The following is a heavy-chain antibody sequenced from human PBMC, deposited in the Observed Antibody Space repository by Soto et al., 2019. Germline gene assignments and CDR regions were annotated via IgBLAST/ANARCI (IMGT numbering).Heavy chain of an antibody. D-gene: IGHD1-1*01. V-gene: IGHV5-51*01. CDR2: IYPGDSDT. Sequence: GGSLQISCKGSGYSFTSYWIGCVRQMPGKGLEWIGIIYPGDSDTRYSPSFQGQVTISADKSISTAYLQWSSLKASDTAMYYCSRRTGKTFCEYWGEGALVTVFS. CDR3: SRRTGKTFCEY. CDR1: GYSFTSYW. J-gene: IGHJ4*02.